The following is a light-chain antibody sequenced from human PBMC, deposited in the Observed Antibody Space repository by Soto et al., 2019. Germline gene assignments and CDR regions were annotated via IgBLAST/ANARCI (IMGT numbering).Light chain of an antibody. V-gene: IGLV4-69*01. Sequence: HPVLTQSPSASASLGASVKLTCTLSSGHSSYAIAWHQQQPEKGPRYLMKLNSDGSHSKGDGIPDRFSGSSSGAERYLTISRLQSEDEADYYCQTWVTGIQVFGGGTKVTVL. CDR3: QTWVTGIQV. J-gene: IGLJ3*02. CDR2: LNSDGSH. CDR1: SGHSSYA.